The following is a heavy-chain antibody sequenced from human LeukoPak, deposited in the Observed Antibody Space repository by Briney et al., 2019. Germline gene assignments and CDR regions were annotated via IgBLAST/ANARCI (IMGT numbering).Heavy chain of an antibody. Sequence: SETLSLTCTVSGVSISSSNYYWGWIRQPPGEGLEWIGSLYYSGRTYYNPSLKSRVTISVDTSKNQFSLRLSSVTAADTAVYYSARLASGSYGPLTPFDYWGQGTLVTVSS. CDR3: ARLASGSYGPLTPFDY. J-gene: IGHJ4*02. CDR1: GVSISSSNYY. CDR2: LYYSGRT. V-gene: IGHV4-39*01. D-gene: IGHD1-26*01.